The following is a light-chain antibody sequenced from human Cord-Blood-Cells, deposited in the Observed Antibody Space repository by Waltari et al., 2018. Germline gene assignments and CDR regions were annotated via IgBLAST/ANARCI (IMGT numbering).Light chain of an antibody. CDR1: QSVSSN. CDR3: QQYNNWPWT. V-gene: IGKV3-15*01. J-gene: IGKJ1*01. CDR2: GSS. Sequence: EIAMTQSQATLSVSHGQSATLSCRASQSVSSNLAWDQQKPGQAPRLLIYGSSTRATGIPARFSGSGSGTEFTLTISSLQSEDFAVYYCQQYNNWPWTFGQGTKVEIK.